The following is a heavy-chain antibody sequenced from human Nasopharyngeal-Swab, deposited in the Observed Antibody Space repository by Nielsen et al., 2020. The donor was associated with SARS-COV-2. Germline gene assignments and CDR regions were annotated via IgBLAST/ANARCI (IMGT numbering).Heavy chain of an antibody. CDR2: MNPNSGNT. CDR1: GYTFTSYD. V-gene: IGHV1-8*01. Sequence: ASVKVSCKASGYTFTSYDINWVRQATGQGLEWMGWMNPNSGNTGYAQKFQGRVTMTRNTSISTAYMELRSLRSDDTAVYYCARVNLVRYFDWLLKVDYWGQGTLVTVSS. CDR3: ARVNLVRYFDWLLKVDY. J-gene: IGHJ4*02. D-gene: IGHD3-9*01.